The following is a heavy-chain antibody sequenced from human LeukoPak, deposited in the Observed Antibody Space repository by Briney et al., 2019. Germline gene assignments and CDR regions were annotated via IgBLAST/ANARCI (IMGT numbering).Heavy chain of an antibody. J-gene: IGHJ4*02. CDR3: AKDDGLYYFDS. CDR2: ISYDGSIK. Sequence: GGSLRLSCAASGXTFSSYGMHWVPQAPGKGLEWVAVISYDGSIKYYADSVKGRFTISRDNSKNTLYLQMHSLRAEDTAVYYCAKDDGLYYFDSWGQGTLVTVSS. V-gene: IGHV3-30*18. D-gene: IGHD5-24*01. CDR1: GXTFSSYG.